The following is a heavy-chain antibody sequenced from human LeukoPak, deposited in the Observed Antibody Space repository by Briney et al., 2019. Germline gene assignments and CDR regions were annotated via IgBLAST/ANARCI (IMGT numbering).Heavy chain of an antibody. CDR1: GGSISSGGYY. D-gene: IGHD6-13*01. Sequence: SETLSLTCTVSGGSISSGGYYWSWIRQHPGKGLEWIGYIYYSGSTYYNPSLKSRVTISVDTSKNQFSLKLSTVTAADTAVYYCARVRPPYSSSWYYFDYWGQGTLVTVSS. CDR3: ARVRPPYSSSWYYFDY. V-gene: IGHV4-31*03. J-gene: IGHJ4*02. CDR2: IYYSGST.